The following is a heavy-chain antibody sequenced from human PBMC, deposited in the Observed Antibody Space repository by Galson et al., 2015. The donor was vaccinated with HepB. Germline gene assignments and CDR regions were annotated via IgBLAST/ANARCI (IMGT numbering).Heavy chain of an antibody. CDR3: AKFVRGIVAHFDY. Sequence: SLRLSCAASGFTFSSYAMSWVRQAPGKGLEWVSAISGSGGSTYYADSVKGRFTISRDNSKNTLYLQMNSLRAEDTAVYYCAKFVRGIVAHFDYWGQGTLVIVSS. CDR2: ISGSGGST. J-gene: IGHJ4*02. CDR1: GFTFSSYA. V-gene: IGHV3-23*01. D-gene: IGHD3-22*01.